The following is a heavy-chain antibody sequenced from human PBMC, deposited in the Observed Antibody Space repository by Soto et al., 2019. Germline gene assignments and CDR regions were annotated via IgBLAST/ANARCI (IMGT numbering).Heavy chain of an antibody. D-gene: IGHD2-21*02. J-gene: IGHJ5*02. CDR3: ASLVVTARNWFDP. CDR2: IYHSGST. V-gene: IGHV4-30-2*01. Sequence: SETLSLTCAVSGGSISSGGYSWSWIRQPPGKGLEWIGYIYHSGSTYYNPSLKSRVTISVDRSKNQFSLKLSSVTAADTAVYYCASLVVTARNWFDPWGQGTLVTVSS. CDR1: GGSISSGGYS.